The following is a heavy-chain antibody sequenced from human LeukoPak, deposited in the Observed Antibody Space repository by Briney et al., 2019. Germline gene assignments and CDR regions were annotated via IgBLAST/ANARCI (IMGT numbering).Heavy chain of an antibody. V-gene: IGHV3-15*07. D-gene: IGHD2-21*02. CDR1: GIIFNNVW. CDR2: IKSESDGGTT. Sequence: GGSLRLSCAASGIIFNNVWMNWVRQAPGKGLEWVARIKSESDGGTTDYAAPVKGRFTISRDDSKNTLYLQMNSPKTDDTALYYCTTRRVDTGVVTGDFWGQGTLVTVSS. CDR3: TTRRVDTGVVTGDF. J-gene: IGHJ4*02.